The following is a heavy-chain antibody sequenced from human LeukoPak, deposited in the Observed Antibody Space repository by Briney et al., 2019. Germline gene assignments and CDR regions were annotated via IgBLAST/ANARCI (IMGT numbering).Heavy chain of an antibody. CDR1: GGSISSYY. CDR3: ARNNYYDSSGYYLKGAFDI. Sequence: PSETLSLTCTVSGGSISSYYWSWIRQPPGKGLEWIGYIYHSGSTYYNPSLKSRVTISVDRSKNQFSLKLSSVTAADTAVYYCARNNYYDSSGYYLKGAFDIWGQGTMVTVSS. D-gene: IGHD3-22*01. CDR2: IYHSGST. V-gene: IGHV4-59*12. J-gene: IGHJ3*02.